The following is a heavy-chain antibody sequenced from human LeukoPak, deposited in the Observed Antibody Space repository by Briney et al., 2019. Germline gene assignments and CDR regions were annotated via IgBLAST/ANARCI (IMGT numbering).Heavy chain of an antibody. V-gene: IGHV1-2*02. J-gene: IGHJ5*02. CDR1: GYTFTVYY. CDR3: ARDFSPDRYGPRPPFDP. Sequence: ASVTVSCKASGYTFTVYYMHWVRQAPGQGLEWMGWINPNSGGTNYAQKFQGRVTMTRDTSVSTAYMELSRLRSDDTAVYYCARDFSPDRYGPRPPFDPWGQGTLVTVSS. D-gene: IGHD4-17*01. CDR2: INPNSGGT.